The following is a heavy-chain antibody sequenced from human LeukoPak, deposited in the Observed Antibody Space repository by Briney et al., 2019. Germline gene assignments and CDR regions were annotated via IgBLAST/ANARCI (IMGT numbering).Heavy chain of an antibody. D-gene: IGHD3-22*01. Sequence: PGGSLRLSCAASGFTFSSYSMNWVRQAPGKGLEWVSAISGSGGSTFYADSVKGRFTISRDNSKNTLFLQMNGLRTEDTAVYYCAKKGEYYYDSSGFYYPLDYWGQGTLVTVSS. CDR3: AKKGEYYYDSSGFYYPLDY. CDR1: GFTFSSYS. J-gene: IGHJ4*02. CDR2: ISGSGGST. V-gene: IGHV3-23*01.